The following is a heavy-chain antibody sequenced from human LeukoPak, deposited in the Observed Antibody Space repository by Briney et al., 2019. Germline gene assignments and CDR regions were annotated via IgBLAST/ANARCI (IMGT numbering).Heavy chain of an antibody. V-gene: IGHV3-7*01. J-gene: IGHJ4*02. CDR1: GFTFSEYW. CDR3: VRDGGVSGYDLLDY. D-gene: IGHD5-12*01. CDR2: INQDGSEE. Sequence: GGSLRLSCEASGFTFSEYWMSWVRQAPGKGLEWVAHINQDGSEEHYMDSVKARFIISRDNAKNSLSLQMDSLRAEDTAVYYCVRDGGVSGYDLLDYWGQGTLVTVSS.